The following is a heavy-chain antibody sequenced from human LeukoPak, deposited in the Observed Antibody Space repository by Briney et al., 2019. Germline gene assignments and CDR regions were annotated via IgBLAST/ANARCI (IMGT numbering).Heavy chain of an antibody. Sequence: GASVKVSCKASGDSFTNYAIVWVRQAPGQGLEWMGWISAYNGNTNYAQKLQGRVTMTTDTSTSTAYMELRSLRSDDTAVYYCARVSSGDYFDYWGQGTLVTVSS. CDR1: GDSFTNYA. V-gene: IGHV1-18*01. CDR2: ISAYNGNT. D-gene: IGHD3-3*01. CDR3: ARVSSGDYFDY. J-gene: IGHJ4*02.